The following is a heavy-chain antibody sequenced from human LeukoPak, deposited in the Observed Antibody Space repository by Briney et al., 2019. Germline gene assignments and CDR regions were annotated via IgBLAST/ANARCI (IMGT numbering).Heavy chain of an antibody. CDR3: AKGHLDNWYYFDY. D-gene: IGHD1-1*01. Sequence: GRSLRLSCVVSGFSVSDHYMSWVRQAPGKGLEWVSVIYSGGSTYYADSVKGRFTISRDNSKNTLYLQMSSLRAEDTAVYYCAKGHLDNWYYFDYWGQGTLVTVSS. V-gene: IGHV3-53*01. J-gene: IGHJ4*02. CDR1: GFSVSDHY. CDR2: IYSGGST.